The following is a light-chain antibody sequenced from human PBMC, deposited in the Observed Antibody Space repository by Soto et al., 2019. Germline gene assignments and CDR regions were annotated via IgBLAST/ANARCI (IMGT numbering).Light chain of an antibody. CDR1: SSDVGGYNY. CDR3: SSYTTSNTRQIV. Sequence: SVLTQPASGSGSPGQSITISCTGTSSDVGGYNYVSWYQHHPGKAPKLIIYDVSNRPSGVSIRFSGSKSDNTASLTISGLQPEDEADYHCSSYTTSNTRQIVFRTATKVTVL. J-gene: IGLJ1*01. V-gene: IGLV2-14*03. CDR2: DVS.